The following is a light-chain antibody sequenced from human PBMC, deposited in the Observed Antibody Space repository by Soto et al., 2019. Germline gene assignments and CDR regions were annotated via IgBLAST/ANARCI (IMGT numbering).Light chain of an antibody. CDR1: QSVSNSY. Sequence: EIVLTQSPGTLSLSPGERATLSCRASQSVSNSYLAWYQQKPGQAPRLLIYGASSRATGIPDRFSGSGSGTDFTLTISRLEPEDFAVYYCQQYGSLVTFGQGTKVDIK. V-gene: IGKV3-20*01. CDR2: GAS. J-gene: IGKJ1*01. CDR3: QQYGSLVT.